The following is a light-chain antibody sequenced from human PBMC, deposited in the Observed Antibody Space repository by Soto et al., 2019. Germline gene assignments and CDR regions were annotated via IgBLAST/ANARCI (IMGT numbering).Light chain of an antibody. CDR3: HSRA. CDR1: QNINNY. J-gene: IGKJ5*01. CDR2: DAS. Sequence: IKMTHSPSSVSSYVRDRVTITCQASQNINNYLNWYQQKPGRAPKLLIYDASTLESGVPSRFSGSGSETELSLTISRLQPDDFAASFFHSRAFGQGRLLEIK. V-gene: IGKV1-5*01.